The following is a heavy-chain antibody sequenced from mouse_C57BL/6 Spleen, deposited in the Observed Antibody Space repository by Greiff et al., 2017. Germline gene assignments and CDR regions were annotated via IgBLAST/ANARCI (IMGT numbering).Heavy chain of an antibody. V-gene: IGHV1-53*01. J-gene: IGHJ3*01. Sequence: QVQLKQPGTELVKPGASVKLSCKASGYTFTSYWMHWVKQRPGQGLEWIGNINPSSGGTNYNEKFKSKATLTVDKSSSTAYMQLSSLTSEDSAVYYCARGITTVVGPFAYWGQGTLVTVSA. CDR1: GYTFTSYW. D-gene: IGHD1-1*01. CDR3: ARGITTVVGPFAY. CDR2: INPSSGGT.